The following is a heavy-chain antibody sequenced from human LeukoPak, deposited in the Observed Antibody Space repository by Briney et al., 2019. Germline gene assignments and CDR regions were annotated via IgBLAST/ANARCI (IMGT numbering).Heavy chain of an antibody. CDR1: GGSISSYY. Sequence: SETLSLTCTVSGGSISSYYWSWIRQPPGKGLEWIGYIYYSGSTNYNPSLKSRVTISVDTSKNQFSLKLSSVTAADTAVYYCARAGGWSGYDILTGYVPYYYYYGMDVWGQGTTVTVSS. CDR3: ARAGGWSGYDILTGYVPYYYYYGMDV. V-gene: IGHV4-59*01. J-gene: IGHJ6*02. CDR2: IYYSGST. D-gene: IGHD3-9*01.